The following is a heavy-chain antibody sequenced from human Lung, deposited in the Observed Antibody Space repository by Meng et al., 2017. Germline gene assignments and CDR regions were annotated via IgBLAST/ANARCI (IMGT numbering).Heavy chain of an antibody. CDR2: INHGGST. CDR1: GGSISGSY. V-gene: IGHV4-34*01. CDR3: ARERHSTIIRGVIDF. D-gene: IGHD3-10*01. Sequence: QVHPQGVGAGLMSPRDTLSLTCAFYGGSISGSYWSWIRQSPAKGLEWIGKINHGGSTNYNPSLESRVTISVDTPKNQFSLRLTSMTVADTAVYYCARERHSTIIRGVIDFWGQGALVTVSS. J-gene: IGHJ4*02.